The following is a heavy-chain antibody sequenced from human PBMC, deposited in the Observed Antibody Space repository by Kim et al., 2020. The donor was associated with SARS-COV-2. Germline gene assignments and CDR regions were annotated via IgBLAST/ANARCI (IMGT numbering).Heavy chain of an antibody. D-gene: IGHD1-26*01. CDR2: T. CDR3: ATGGRVGVTLDY. Sequence: TVYAQIFQGRVTMTEDTSTDTAYMELTSLRSEDTAVYFCATGGRVGVTLDYWGRGTLVAVSS. J-gene: IGHJ4*02. V-gene: IGHV1-24*01.